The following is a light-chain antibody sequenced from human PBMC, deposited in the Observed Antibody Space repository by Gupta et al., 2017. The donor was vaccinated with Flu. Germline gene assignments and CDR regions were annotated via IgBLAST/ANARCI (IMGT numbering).Light chain of an antibody. CDR1: QSISSW. J-gene: IGKJ1*01. V-gene: IGKV1-5*03. CDR2: KAS. CDR3: QQYNHYWT. Sequence: DIQMTQSPSTLSASVGDRVTITCRASQSISSWLAWYQQKPGTAPKLLIHKASSLQSGVPSRFSGSESGTEFTLTISSLQPDDFATYYCQQYNHYWTFGQGTKVEIK.